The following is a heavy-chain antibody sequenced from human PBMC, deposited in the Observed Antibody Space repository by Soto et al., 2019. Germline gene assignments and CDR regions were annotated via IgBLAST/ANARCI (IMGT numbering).Heavy chain of an antibody. CDR1: GFNFSNYG. D-gene: IGHD1-26*01. CDR2: IWYDGSNK. CDR3: ASASWATVS. V-gene: IGHV3-33*01. J-gene: IGHJ5*02. Sequence: QVHLVESGGGVVHPGRSLRLSCAASGFNFSNYGMQWVRQAPGKRLEWGAHIWYDGSNKYYADSVKGRFTISRNNSTNTLYRQMDSLRPDDTAVYYCASASWATVSWGQGTLVTV.